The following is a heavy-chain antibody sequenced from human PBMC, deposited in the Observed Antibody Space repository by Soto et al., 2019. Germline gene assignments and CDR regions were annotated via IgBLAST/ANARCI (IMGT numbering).Heavy chain of an antibody. J-gene: IGHJ4*02. CDR1: GGSVSSYY. V-gene: IGHV4-59*02. CDR2: IYHSGGT. D-gene: IGHD6-19*01. Sequence: SETLSLTCTVSGGSVSSYYWSWIRQSPGKGLEWIGEIYHSGGTNCNPSLKSRVIMSVVPSKNLFSLTLNSVTAADTAFYYCARDQGSHPGDWGQGILVTVSS. CDR3: ARDQGSHPGD.